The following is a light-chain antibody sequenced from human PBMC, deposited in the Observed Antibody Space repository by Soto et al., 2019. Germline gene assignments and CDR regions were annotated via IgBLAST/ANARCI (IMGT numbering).Light chain of an antibody. V-gene: IGKV3-11*01. CDR2: DPS. CDR1: QSVSSY. Sequence: EIVLTQSPATLSLSPGERATLSCRASQSVSSYLGWFPQKPGQAPRLLFYDPSNRAPGVPARFGGSGSGTAFTLTISSLAPEEFEVYYCQHRSNRPWTCCQGTKVEIK. J-gene: IGKJ1*01. CDR3: QHRSNRPWT.